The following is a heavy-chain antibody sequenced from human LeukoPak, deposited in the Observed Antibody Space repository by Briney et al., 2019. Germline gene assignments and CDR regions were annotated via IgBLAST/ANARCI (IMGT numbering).Heavy chain of an antibody. Sequence: PGGSLRLSCAASGFTFSSYSMNWVRQAPGKGPERVSSISSSSSYIYYADSVKGRFTISRDNAKNSLYLQMNSLRAEDTAVYYCARDHGVTGTTYDYWGQGTLVTVSS. D-gene: IGHD1-7*01. CDR3: ARDHGVTGTTYDY. V-gene: IGHV3-21*01. J-gene: IGHJ4*02. CDR1: GFTFSSYS. CDR2: ISSSSSYI.